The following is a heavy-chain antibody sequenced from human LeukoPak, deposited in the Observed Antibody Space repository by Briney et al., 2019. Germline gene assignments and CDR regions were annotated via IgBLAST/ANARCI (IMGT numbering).Heavy chain of an antibody. J-gene: IGHJ4*02. V-gene: IGHV1-8*01. CDR2: MNPNSGNT. CDR3: ARVGGRGYDEN. Sequence: GESLKISCKGSGYSFTSYDINWVRQATGQGLEWMGWMNPNSGNTGYAQKFQGRVTMTRNTSISTAYMELSSLRSEDTAVYYCARVGGRGYDENWGQGTLVTVSS. CDR1: GYSFTSYD. D-gene: IGHD5-12*01.